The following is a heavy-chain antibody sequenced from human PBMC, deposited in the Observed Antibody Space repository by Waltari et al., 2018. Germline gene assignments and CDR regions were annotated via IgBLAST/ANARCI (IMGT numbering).Heavy chain of an antibody. J-gene: IGHJ4*02. CDR3: ARNDFWTGYTYFLDH. V-gene: IGHV3-7*01. CDR1: GFCFSSSW. Sequence: EVQLVESGGGLVQPGGSLRRSCVAYGFCFSSSWMSWVRQAPGKGLEWVANIKQDGSEKYYVDSAKGRFTISRDNAKNSLYLQMNGLRAEDTAVYYCARNDFWTGYTYFLDHWGQGTVVTVSS. CDR2: IKQDGSEK. D-gene: IGHD3-3*01.